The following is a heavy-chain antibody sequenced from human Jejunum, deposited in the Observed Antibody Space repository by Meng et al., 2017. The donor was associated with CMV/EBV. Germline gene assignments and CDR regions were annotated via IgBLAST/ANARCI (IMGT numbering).Heavy chain of an antibody. CDR3: ARDRVHFSDDYYYYGMDV. Sequence: SPTYYWGWIRQPPGRGLEWIASIYYGGSTYYSPSLKSRVTISVDTYKNQFSLSLSSVTAADTAVYYCARDRVHFSDDYYYYGMDVWGLGTTVTVSS. CDR1: SPTYY. D-gene: IGHD1-1*01. CDR2: IYYGGST. J-gene: IGHJ6*02. V-gene: IGHV4-39*07.